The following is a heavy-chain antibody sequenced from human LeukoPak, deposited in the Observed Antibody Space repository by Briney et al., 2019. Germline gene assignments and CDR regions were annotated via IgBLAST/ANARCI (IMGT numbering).Heavy chain of an antibody. CDR2: ISHNGSDQ. D-gene: IGHD6-19*01. Sequence: PGGSLRLSCAASGFPFSGYAMNWVRQAPGKGLEWVTLISHNGSDQKYADSVKGRFTISRDNSKNTLFLQMNSLSAEDTAIYYCASTRQWPDTAPFDYWGQGALVTVSS. CDR1: GFPFSGYA. CDR3: ASTRQWPDTAPFDY. V-gene: IGHV3-30*03. J-gene: IGHJ4*02.